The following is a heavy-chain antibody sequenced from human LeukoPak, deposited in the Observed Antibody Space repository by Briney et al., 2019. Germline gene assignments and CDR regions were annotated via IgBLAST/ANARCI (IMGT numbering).Heavy chain of an antibody. CDR2: ISGSGGST. CDR3: ARDHRGSYWGAAFDI. D-gene: IGHD7-27*01. Sequence: PGGTLRLSCAASGFMFSSYGMSWVRQAPGKGLEWVSAISGSGGSTYYADSVKGRFTISRDNAKNSLYLQMNSLRAEDTAVYYCARDHRGSYWGAAFDIWGQGTMVTVSS. V-gene: IGHV3-23*01. J-gene: IGHJ3*02. CDR1: GFMFSSYG.